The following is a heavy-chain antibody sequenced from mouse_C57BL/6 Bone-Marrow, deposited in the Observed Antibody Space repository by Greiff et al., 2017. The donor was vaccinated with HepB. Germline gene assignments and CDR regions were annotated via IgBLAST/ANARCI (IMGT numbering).Heavy chain of an antibody. Sequence: EVQVVESGGGLVQPGGSLKLSCAASGFTFSDYYMYWVRQTPEKRLEWVAYISNGGGSTYYPDTVKGRFTISRDNAKNTLYLQMSRLKSEDTAMYYCARVGDYGRAMDYWGQGTSVTVSS. D-gene: IGHD2-4*01. CDR2: ISNGGGST. CDR3: ARVGDYGRAMDY. J-gene: IGHJ4*01. CDR1: GFTFSDYY. V-gene: IGHV5-12*01.